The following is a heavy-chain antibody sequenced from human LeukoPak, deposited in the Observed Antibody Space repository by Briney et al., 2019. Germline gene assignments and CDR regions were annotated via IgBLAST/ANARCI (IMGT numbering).Heavy chain of an antibody. CDR2: INAGNGNT. V-gene: IGHV1-3*01. CDR3: ARSILVVPVASHYNYGVDV. D-gene: IGHD2-21*01. Sequence: ASVKVSCKASGYTFAKYAIHWVHQAPGQRLEWMGWINAGNGNTRYSQKFQGGVTITRDTSASTAYMELSSLRSEDTAVYYCARSILVVPVASHYNYGVDVWGQGTTVTVSS. J-gene: IGHJ6*02. CDR1: GYTFAKYA.